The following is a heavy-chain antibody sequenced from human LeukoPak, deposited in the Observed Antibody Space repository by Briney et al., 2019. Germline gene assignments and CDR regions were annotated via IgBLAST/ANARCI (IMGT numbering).Heavy chain of an antibody. D-gene: IGHD3-22*01. Sequence: SETLSLTWAVYGGSFSGYYWSWIRQPPGKGLEWIGGINHSGSTNYNPSLKSRVTISVDTSKNQFSLKLSSVTAADTAVYYCARGKPTGRYYYDSSGYYSPFDYWGQGTLVTVSS. CDR3: ARGKPTGRYYYDSSGYYSPFDY. CDR1: GGSFSGYY. V-gene: IGHV4-34*01. CDR2: INHSGST. J-gene: IGHJ4*02.